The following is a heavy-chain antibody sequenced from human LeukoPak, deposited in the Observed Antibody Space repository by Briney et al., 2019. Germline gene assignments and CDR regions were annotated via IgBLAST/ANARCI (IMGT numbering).Heavy chain of an antibody. J-gene: IGHJ3*02. Sequence: KPSETLSLTCAVYGGSFSGYYWSWIRQPPGKGLEWIGEINHSGSTNYNPSLKSRVTISVDTSKNQFSLKLSSVTAADTAVYYCARHHQTGTDLFDAFDIWGQGTMVTVSS. D-gene: IGHD1-1*01. CDR2: INHSGST. V-gene: IGHV4-34*01. CDR1: GGSFSGYY. CDR3: ARHHQTGTDLFDAFDI.